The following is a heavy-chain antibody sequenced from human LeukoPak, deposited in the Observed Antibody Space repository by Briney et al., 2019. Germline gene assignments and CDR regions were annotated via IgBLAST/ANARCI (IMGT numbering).Heavy chain of an antibody. J-gene: IGHJ5*01. CDR2: IYTSGST. CDR3: ARARDYDSSGYYDS. D-gene: IGHD3-22*01. CDR1: GGSISSYY. Sequence: KSSETLSLTCTVSGGSISSYYWSWIRQPAGKGLEWIGRIYTSGSTNYNPSLKSRVTISVDKSKNQFSLKLSSVTAADTAVYYCARARDYDSSGYYDSWGQGTLVTVSS. V-gene: IGHV4-4*07.